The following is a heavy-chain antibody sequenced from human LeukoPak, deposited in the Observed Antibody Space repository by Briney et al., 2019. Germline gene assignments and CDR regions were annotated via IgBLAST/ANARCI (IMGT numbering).Heavy chain of an antibody. J-gene: IGHJ5*02. CDR2: ISSSGSTI. D-gene: IGHD2-15*01. CDR3: ARAYPKRYCSGGSCQQNWFDP. Sequence: GGSLRLSCAASGFTFSDYYMSWIRQAPGKGLEWDSYISSSGSTIYYADSVKGRFTISRDNAKNSLYLQMNSLRAEDTAVYYCARAYPKRYCSGGSCQQNWFDPWGQGTLVTVSS. CDR1: GFTFSDYY. V-gene: IGHV3-11*01.